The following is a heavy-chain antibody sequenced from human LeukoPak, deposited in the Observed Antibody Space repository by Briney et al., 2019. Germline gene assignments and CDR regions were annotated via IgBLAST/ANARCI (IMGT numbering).Heavy chain of an antibody. CDR1: GFTVSSNY. CDR3: ARQRHLSSVAFDI. V-gene: IGHV3-53*01. CDR2: IYSGGST. Sequence: GGSLRLSCAASGFTVSSNYMSWVRQAPGKGLEWVSVIYSGGSTYYADSVKGRFTISRDNYKNTLYLQMNSLRAEDTAVYYCARQRHLSSVAFDIWGHGTMVTVSS. D-gene: IGHD3-3*02. J-gene: IGHJ3*02.